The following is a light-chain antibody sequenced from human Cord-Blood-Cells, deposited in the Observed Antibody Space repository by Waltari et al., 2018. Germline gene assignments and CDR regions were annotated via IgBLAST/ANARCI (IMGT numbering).Light chain of an antibody. CDR3: QAWDSSTAVV. CDR2: QDS. Sequence: SYELTQPPSVSVSPGQTASITCSGDKLGEKYACWYQQKTGQSPVLVIYQDSKRPSGIPERFAGSNSGNTATLTISGTQAMDESDYYCQAWDSSTAVVFGGGTKLTVL. J-gene: IGLJ2*01. V-gene: IGLV3-1*01. CDR1: KLGEKY.